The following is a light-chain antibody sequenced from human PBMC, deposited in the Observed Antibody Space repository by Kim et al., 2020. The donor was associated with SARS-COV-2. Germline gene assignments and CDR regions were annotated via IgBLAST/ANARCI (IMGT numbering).Light chain of an antibody. Sequence: KTVTISCTRSSGTILSNYVQWYQQRPGSAPIAVVFEDSESPSGVPGRFSGSIDSSSNSASLTISGLQTEDEADYYCQSYDNDGNQVFGGGTKLTVL. CDR2: EDS. CDR1: SGTILSNY. V-gene: IGLV6-57*03. CDR3: QSYDNDGNQV. J-gene: IGLJ3*02.